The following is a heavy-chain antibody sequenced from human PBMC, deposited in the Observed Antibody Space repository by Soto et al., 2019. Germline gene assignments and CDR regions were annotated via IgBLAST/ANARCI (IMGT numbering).Heavy chain of an antibody. D-gene: IGHD6-6*01. CDR2: IYYSGST. CDR1: GGSISSSSYY. V-gene: IGHV4-39*01. Sequence: SETLSLTCTVSGGSISSSSYYWGWIRQPPGKGLEWIGSIYYSGSTYYNPSLKSRVTISVDTSKNQFSLKLSSVTAADTAVYYCARHELAARPSALDYWGQGTLVTVSS. J-gene: IGHJ4*02. CDR3: ARHELAARPSALDY.